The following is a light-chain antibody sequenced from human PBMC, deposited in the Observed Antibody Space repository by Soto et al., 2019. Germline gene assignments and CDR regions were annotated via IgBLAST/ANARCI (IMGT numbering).Light chain of an antibody. J-gene: IGKJ2*01. CDR2: AAS. V-gene: IGKV1-6*01. CDR3: LQDYDFPYT. Sequence: AIQMTQSPPSLSASVGDRVIITCRASQDIRVDVGWLQQRPGHAPNLLIYAASTLHTGVPSTFTGSGSGTDFTLTINDLQHEDVATYFCLQDYDFPYTFGPGTKVDI. CDR1: QDIRVD.